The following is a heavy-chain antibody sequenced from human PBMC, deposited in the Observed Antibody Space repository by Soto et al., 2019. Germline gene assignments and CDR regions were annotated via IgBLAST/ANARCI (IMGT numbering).Heavy chain of an antibody. CDR1: GFTFSGYS. V-gene: IGHV3-64*01. CDR3: ARGRVEDSSGWATYFAY. Sequence: EVQLVESGGGLVQPGGSLRLSCAASGFTFSGYSMFWVRQAPGKGLEYVSAINTNGVNTFYAKSVKGRFTISRDNSKNTMYLQMGRLRAEDMAVYYCARGRVEDSSGWATYFAYWGQGTLVTVSS. CDR2: INTNGVNT. D-gene: IGHD6-19*01. J-gene: IGHJ4*02.